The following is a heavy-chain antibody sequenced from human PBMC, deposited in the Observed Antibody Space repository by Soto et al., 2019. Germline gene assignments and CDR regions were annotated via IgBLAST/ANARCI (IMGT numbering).Heavy chain of an antibody. D-gene: IGHD3-10*01. CDR2: TYYRSKWYN. J-gene: IGHJ5*02. V-gene: IGHV6-1*01. CDR1: GDSVSSNCSA. CDR3: VRDYDGSGSTNWFDP. Sequence: SQSLSLTCASSGDSVSSNCSAWNSIRQSPSRGLEWLGRTYYRSKWYNDYAISVKSRMIINPDTSKNQFSLQLNSVNPEDTAVYYCVRDYDGSGSTNWFDPWGQGTLVTVSS.